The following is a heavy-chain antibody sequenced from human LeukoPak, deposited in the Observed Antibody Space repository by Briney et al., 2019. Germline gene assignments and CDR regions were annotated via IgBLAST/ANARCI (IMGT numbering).Heavy chain of an antibody. V-gene: IGHV4-34*01. J-gene: IGHJ3*02. CDR3: AGAPFSGHGEAFDI. CDR1: GGSFSGYY. CDR2: INHSGST. D-gene: IGHD2-15*01. Sequence: SETLSLTCAVYGGSFSGYYWGWIRQPPGKGLEWIGEINHSGSTNYNPSLKSRVTISVDTSKNQFSLKLSSVTAADTAVYYCAGAPFSGHGEAFDIWGQGTMVTVSS.